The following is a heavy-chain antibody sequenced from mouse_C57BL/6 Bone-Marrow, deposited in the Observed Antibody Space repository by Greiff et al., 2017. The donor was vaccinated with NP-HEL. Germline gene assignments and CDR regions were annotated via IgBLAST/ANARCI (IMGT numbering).Heavy chain of an antibody. V-gene: IGHV1-61*01. CDR2: IYPSDSET. CDR3: ASPYYYGSRGFAY. Sequence: VKLQQPGAELVRPGSSVKLSCKASGYTFTSYWMDWVKQRPGQGLEWIGNIYPSDSETHYNQKFKDKATLTVDKSSSTAYMQLSSLTSEDSAVYYCASPYYYGSRGFAYWGQGTLVTVSA. J-gene: IGHJ3*01. D-gene: IGHD1-1*01. CDR1: GYTFTSYW.